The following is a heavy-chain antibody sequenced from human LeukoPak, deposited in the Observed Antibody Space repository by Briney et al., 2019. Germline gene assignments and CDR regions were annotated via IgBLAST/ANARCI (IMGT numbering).Heavy chain of an antibody. V-gene: IGHV3-21*01. CDR1: GFTFSSYA. CDR2: ISSSSDYI. J-gene: IGHJ6*02. Sequence: GGSLRLSCAASGFTFSSYAMSWVRQAPGKGLEWVSSISSSSDYIYYADSVKGRFTISRDIPKNSLYLQMNSLRAEDTAVYYCARPRGTECHGMDVWGQGTTVTVSS. D-gene: IGHD2-15*01. CDR3: ARPRGTECHGMDV.